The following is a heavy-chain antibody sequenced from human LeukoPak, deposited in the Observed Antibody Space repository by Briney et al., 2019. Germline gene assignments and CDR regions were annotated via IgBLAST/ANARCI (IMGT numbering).Heavy chain of an antibody. CDR3: VRDGRRRAPYDC. D-gene: IGHD4/OR15-4a*01. CDR1: GFSLSDYW. Sequence: GGSLRLSCAASGFSLSDYWMNWVRRVPGKGPVWVSHISPDGRNIAYADSVKGRFTISRDSAKNTLYLQMNSLRVEDTAIYYCVRDGRRRAPYDCWGQGTLVTVSS. J-gene: IGHJ4*02. CDR2: ISPDGRNI. V-gene: IGHV3-74*01.